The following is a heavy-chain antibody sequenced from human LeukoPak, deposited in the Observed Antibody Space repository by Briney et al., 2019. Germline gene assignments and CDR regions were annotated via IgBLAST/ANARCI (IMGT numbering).Heavy chain of an antibody. D-gene: IGHD3-22*01. CDR2: IYHSGST. J-gene: IGHJ4*02. CDR3: ARVSSGFHLGSFDH. V-gene: IGHV4-38-2*02. Sequence: SETLSLTCTVSGYSISSGYYWGWIRQPPGKGLEWIGSIYHSGSTYYNPSLKSRVTISVDTSKNQFSLKLSSVTAADTAVYYCARVSSGFHLGSFDHWGQGILVTVSS. CDR1: GYSISSGYY.